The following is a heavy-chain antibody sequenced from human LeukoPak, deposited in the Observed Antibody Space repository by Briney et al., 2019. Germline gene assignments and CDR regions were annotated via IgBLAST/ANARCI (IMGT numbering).Heavy chain of an antibody. V-gene: IGHV3-30-3*01. D-gene: IGHD2-15*01. CDR2: ISSYGSNK. CDR3: ARVGCSGGSCYGGYYYYGMDV. J-gene: IGHJ6*02. CDR1: GFTFSSYA. Sequence: GRSRRLSCAASGFTFSSYAMHWVRQAPGKLLEWVAVISSYGSNKYYADSVKGRFTMSRDNSKNTLYLEMNSLSAEDTAVYSCARVGCSGGSCYGGYYYYGMDVWGQGNTVTVSS.